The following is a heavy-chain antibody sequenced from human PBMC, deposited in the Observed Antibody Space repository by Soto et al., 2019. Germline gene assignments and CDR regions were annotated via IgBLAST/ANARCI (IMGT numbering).Heavy chain of an antibody. V-gene: IGHV1-69*06. CDR3: ARDTGWLQTGHTD. CDR1: GGTFSSYA. J-gene: IGHJ4*02. CDR2: IIPIFGTA. Sequence: GASVKVSCKASGGTFSSYAISWVRQAPGQGLEWMGGIIPIFGTANYAQKFQGRVTITADKSTSTAYMELSSLRSEDTAVYCCARDTGWLQTGHTDWGQGTLVTVSS. D-gene: IGHD3-9*01.